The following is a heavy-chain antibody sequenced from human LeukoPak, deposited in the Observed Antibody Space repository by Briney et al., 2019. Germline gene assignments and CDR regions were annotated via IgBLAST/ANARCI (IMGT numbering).Heavy chain of an antibody. Sequence: SETLSLTCTVSGGSISSYYWSWIRQPPGKGLEWIGYIYHSGSTNYNPSLKSRVTISVDTSKNQFSLKLSSVTAADTAVYYCARGAHLGNYDCWSGYYTRWFDPWGQGTLVTVSS. CDR1: GGSISSYY. V-gene: IGHV4-59*01. CDR3: ARGAHLGNYDCWSGYYTRWFDP. CDR2: IYHSGST. D-gene: IGHD3-3*01. J-gene: IGHJ5*02.